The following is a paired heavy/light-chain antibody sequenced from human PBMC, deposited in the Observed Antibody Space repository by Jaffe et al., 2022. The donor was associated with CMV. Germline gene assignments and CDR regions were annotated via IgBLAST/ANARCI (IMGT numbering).Heavy chain of an antibody. Sequence: EVQLVESGGGLVQPGGSLRLSCAASGFTFSSYWMHWVRQAPGKGLVWVSRINSDGSGTNYADSVKGRFTISRDNAKNTLYLQMNSLRAEDTAVYYCAREFSSGSRYFDYWGQGTLVTVSS. CDR2: INSDGSGT. D-gene: IGHD6-19*01. J-gene: IGHJ4*02. V-gene: IGHV3-74*01. CDR1: GFTFSSYW. CDR3: AREFSSGSRYFDY.
Light chain of an antibody. V-gene: IGKV1-39*01. CDR3: QQSYNSPRT. Sequence: DIQMTQSPSSLSASVGDRVTITCRAGQSISTYLNWYKQKPGKAPKLLIYAASSLQSGVPSRFSGSASGTDFTLTISSLQPEDFATYYCQQSYNSPRTFGQGTKVEIK. J-gene: IGKJ1*01. CDR2: AAS. CDR1: QSISTY.